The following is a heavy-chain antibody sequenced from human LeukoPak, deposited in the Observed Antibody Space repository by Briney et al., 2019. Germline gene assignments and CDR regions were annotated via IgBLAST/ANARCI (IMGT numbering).Heavy chain of an antibody. CDR1: GGSFSGYY. D-gene: IGHD3-10*01. V-gene: IGHV4-34*01. J-gene: IGHJ4*02. Sequence: PSETLSLTCAVYGGSFSGYYWSWIRQPPGKGLEWIGEINHSGSTNYNPSLESRVTISVDTSKNQFYLKLSSVTAADTDVYYCARGSGMVRGVITYFDYWGQGTLVTVSS. CDR2: INHSGST. CDR3: ARGSGMVRGVITYFDY.